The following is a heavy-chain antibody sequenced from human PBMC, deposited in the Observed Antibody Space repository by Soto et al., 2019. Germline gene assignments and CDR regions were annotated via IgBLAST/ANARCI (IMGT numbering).Heavy chain of an antibody. CDR1: GFTFSGYG. J-gene: IGHJ6*02. CDR2: IWYDGINK. Sequence: QVQLVESGGGVVQPGRSLRLCCAASGFTFSGYGLHWVRRAPGKGLEWVAVIWYDGINKYYADSVKGRFTISRDNYKNTLHIQLNSMRVEDTAEYYCPKEKGWKEYGMDVWRQGPKVTLSS. CDR3: PKEKGWKEYGMDV. V-gene: IGHV3-33*06. D-gene: IGHD1-1*01.